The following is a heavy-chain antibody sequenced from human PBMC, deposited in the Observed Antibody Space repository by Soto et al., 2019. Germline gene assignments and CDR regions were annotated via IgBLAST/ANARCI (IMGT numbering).Heavy chain of an antibody. CDR1: GFTFSSYA. J-gene: IGHJ5*02. CDR3: ARDIVATIGTDWFDP. Sequence: QVQLVESGGGVVQPGRSLRLSCAASGFTFSSYAMHWVRQAPGKGLEWVAVISYDGSNKYYADSVKGRFTISRDNSKNTLYLQMNSLRAEDTAVYYCARDIVATIGTDWFDPWGQGTLVTVSS. V-gene: IGHV3-30-3*01. D-gene: IGHD5-12*01. CDR2: ISYDGSNK.